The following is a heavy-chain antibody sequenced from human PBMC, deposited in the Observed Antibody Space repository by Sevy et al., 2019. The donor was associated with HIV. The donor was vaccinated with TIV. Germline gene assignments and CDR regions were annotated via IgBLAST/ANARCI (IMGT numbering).Heavy chain of an antibody. CDR3: VRDGVRGFSYAIDK. D-gene: IGHD3-16*01. Sequence: GGSLRLSCAASGFSFSSYWMHWVRQVPGKGLVWVSRINSDGTTTGEADSVKGRFTISRDNAKNTLYLQMNNLRAEEMGVDYRVRDGVRGFSYAIDKWGQGILVTVSS. V-gene: IGHV3-74*01. J-gene: IGHJ4*02. CDR2: INSDGTTT. CDR1: GFSFSSYW.